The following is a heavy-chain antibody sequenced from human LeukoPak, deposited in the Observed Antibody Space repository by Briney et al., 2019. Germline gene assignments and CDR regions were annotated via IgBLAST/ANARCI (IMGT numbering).Heavy chain of an antibody. Sequence: PGGSLRLSCAASGFTFSSYAMSWVRQAPGKGLEWVSAISGSGGSTYYADSVKGRFTISRDNSKSTLYLQMNSLRAEDTAVYYCASPPVYSSGWYIYYFDYWGQGTLVTVSS. J-gene: IGHJ4*02. CDR1: GFTFSSYA. CDR2: ISGSGGST. CDR3: ASPPVYSSGWYIYYFDY. D-gene: IGHD6-19*01. V-gene: IGHV3-23*01.